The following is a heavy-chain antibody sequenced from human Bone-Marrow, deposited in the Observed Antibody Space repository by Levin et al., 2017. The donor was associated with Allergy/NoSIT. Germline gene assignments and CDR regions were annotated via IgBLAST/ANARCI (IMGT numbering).Heavy chain of an antibody. V-gene: IGHV3-30*18. D-gene: IGHD3-10*01. CDR1: GFAFLSYG. Sequence: GGSLRLSCAASGFAFLSYGMHWVRQAPGKGLEWVAVISHDGSKKYYADSVRGRFTISRDNSKNTVYLQMNSLRAEDTAVYYCAKDKITYYYYMDAWGKGTTVTVSS. CDR2: ISHDGSKK. J-gene: IGHJ6*03. CDR3: AKDKITYYYYMDA.